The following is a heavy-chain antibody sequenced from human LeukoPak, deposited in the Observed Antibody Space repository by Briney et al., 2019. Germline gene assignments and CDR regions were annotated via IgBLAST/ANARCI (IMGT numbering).Heavy chain of an antibody. V-gene: IGHV3-21*01. J-gene: IGHJ4*02. CDR3: ARDGVAVTGLDY. D-gene: IGHD6-19*01. CDR1: GFTFSSYS. CDR2: ISSSSSYI. Sequence: GGSLRLSCAASGFTFSSYSMNWVRQAPGKGLEWVSSISSSSSYIYYADSVKGRFTISRDNAKNSLYLQMNSLRAEDTAVYYCARDGVAVTGLDYWGQGTLVTVSS.